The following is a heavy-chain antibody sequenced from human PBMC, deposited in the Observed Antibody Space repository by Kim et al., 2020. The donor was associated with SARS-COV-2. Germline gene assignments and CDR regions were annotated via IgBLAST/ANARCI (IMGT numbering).Heavy chain of an antibody. CDR2: IWYDGSNK. J-gene: IGHJ3*02. CDR1: GFTFSSYG. Sequence: GGSLRLSCAASGFTFSSYGMHWVRQAPGKGLEWVAVIWYDGSNKYYADSVKGRFTISRDNSKNTLYLQMNSLRAEDTAVYYCARGEDIAVDGTHDACDIWGQETMVTVSS. V-gene: IGHV3-33*01. CDR3: ARGEDIAVDGTHDACDI. D-gene: IGHD6-19*01.